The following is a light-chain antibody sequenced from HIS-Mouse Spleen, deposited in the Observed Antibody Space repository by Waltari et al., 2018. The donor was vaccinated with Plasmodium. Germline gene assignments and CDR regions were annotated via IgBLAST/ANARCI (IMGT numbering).Light chain of an antibody. CDR1: QSISSW. CDR2: KAS. CDR3: QQYYSTPPLT. Sequence: DIQMTQSPSTLSASVGDRVTITCRASQSISSWLAWYQQKPGKAPKLLIYKASSLESGVPDRFSGSGSGTDFTLTISSLQAEDVAVYYCQQYYSTPPLTFGGGTKVEIK. J-gene: IGKJ4*01. V-gene: IGKV1-5*03.